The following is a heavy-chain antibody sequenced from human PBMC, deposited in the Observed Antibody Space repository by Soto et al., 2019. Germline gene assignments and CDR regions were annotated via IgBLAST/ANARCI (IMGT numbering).Heavy chain of an antibody. D-gene: IGHD3-3*01. CDR1: GGSISTDY. Sequence: QVQLQESGPGLVKASETLSLTCTVSGGSISTDYWSWIRQPPGKRLEYIGFIYNGGSPNYSPSLESRVTIPPDTSKNQFSLTLSSVTAADTAVYYCARGEWFLRGYGMDVWGRGTTVTVS. CDR2: IYNGGSP. V-gene: IGHV4-59*01. J-gene: IGHJ6*02. CDR3: ARGEWFLRGYGMDV.